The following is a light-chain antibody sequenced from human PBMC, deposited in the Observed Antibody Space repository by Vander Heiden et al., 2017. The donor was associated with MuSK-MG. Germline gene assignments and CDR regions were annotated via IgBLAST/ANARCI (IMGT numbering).Light chain of an antibody. CDR1: QDISNY. V-gene: IGKV1-33*01. Sequence: DIQMTQSPSSLSASVGDRVTITCQASQDISNYLNWYQQKPGKAPKLLIYDASKLETGVPSRFSGSGSGTDFTFTISSLQPEDIATYYWQQDDNLITFGQGTQLEIK. J-gene: IGKJ5*01. CDR2: DAS. CDR3: QQDDNLIT.